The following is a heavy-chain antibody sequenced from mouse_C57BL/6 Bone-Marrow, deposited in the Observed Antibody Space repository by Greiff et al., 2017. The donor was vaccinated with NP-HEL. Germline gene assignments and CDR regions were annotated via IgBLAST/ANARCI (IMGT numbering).Heavy chain of an antibody. CDR3: ARWRTPWFAY. Sequence: QLQQSGPELVKPGASVKISCKASGYAFSSSWMNWVKQRPGKGLEWIGRIYPGDGDTNYNGKFKGKATLTADKSSSTAYMQLSSLTSEDSAVYFCARWRTPWFAYWGQGTLVTVSA. CDR2: IYPGDGDT. CDR1: GYAFSSSW. J-gene: IGHJ3*01. V-gene: IGHV1-82*01.